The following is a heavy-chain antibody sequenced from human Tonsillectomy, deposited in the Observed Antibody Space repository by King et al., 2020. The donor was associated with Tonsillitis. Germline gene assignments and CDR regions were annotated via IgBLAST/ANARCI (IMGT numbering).Heavy chain of an antibody. CDR1: GGSISSGAYY. V-gene: IGHV4-31*03. CDR2: IYNSGST. Sequence: QLQESGPGLMKPSQTLSLTCKVSGGSISSGAYYWSWIRQHPVKGLEWFGYIYNSGSTFYNPSLESRVSMSLDTSKNQFSLRLSSLTAADTAVYYCAGCSISSCCYFDYWGQGTLVTVSS. J-gene: IGHJ4*02. CDR3: AGCSISSCCYFDY. D-gene: IGHD2-2*01.